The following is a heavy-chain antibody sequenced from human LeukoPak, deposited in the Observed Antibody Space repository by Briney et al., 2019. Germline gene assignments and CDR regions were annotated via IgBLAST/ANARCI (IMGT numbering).Heavy chain of an antibody. CDR1: GGSISSYY. Sequence: SETLSLTCTVSGGSISSYYGSWIRQPAGKGLEWIGRIYTSGSTNYNPSLKRRVTMSVDTSKNQFSLKLSSVTAADTAVYYCARVRDTAMGDYFDYWGQGTLVTVSS. CDR2: IYTSGST. CDR3: ARVRDTAMGDYFDY. D-gene: IGHD5-18*01. J-gene: IGHJ4*02. V-gene: IGHV4-4*07.